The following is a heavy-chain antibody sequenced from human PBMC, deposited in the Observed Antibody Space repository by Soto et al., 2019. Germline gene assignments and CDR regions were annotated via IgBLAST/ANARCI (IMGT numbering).Heavy chain of an antibody. J-gene: IGHJ6*03. Sequence: EVQLLESGGGLVQPGGSLRLSCAASGFTFSSYAMSWVRQAPGKGLEWVSAISGSGGSTYYADSVKGRFTISRDNSKNTLYLQMNSLRAEDTAVYYCAKSFFYCTNGVCYDGGGYYYYYMDVWGKGTTVTVSS. V-gene: IGHV3-23*01. CDR2: ISGSGGST. CDR1: GFTFSSYA. D-gene: IGHD2-8*01. CDR3: AKSFFYCTNGVCYDGGGYYYYYMDV.